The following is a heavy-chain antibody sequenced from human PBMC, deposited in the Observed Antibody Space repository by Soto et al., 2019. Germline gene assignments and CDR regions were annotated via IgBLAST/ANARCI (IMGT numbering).Heavy chain of an antibody. D-gene: IGHD2-15*01. J-gene: IGHJ6*02. Sequence: GASVKVSCKASGYTFTSYGISWVRQAPGQGLEWMGWISAYNGNTNYAQKLQGRVTMTTDTSTSTAYMELRSLRSDDTAVYYCARDCSGGSCFPEDYGMEVWGQGTTVTVSS. V-gene: IGHV1-18*01. CDR1: GYTFTSYG. CDR3: ARDCSGGSCFPEDYGMEV. CDR2: ISAYNGNT.